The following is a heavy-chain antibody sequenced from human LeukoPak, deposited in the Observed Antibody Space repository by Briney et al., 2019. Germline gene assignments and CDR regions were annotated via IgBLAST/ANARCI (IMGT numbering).Heavy chain of an antibody. CDR1: GFSFSAYW. V-gene: IGHV3-7*01. J-gene: IGHJ4*02. Sequence: HPGGSLRLSCAVSGFSFSAYWMTWVRQAPGTGLEWVANINPAGSETYYVDPVKGRFSISRDNAKNLVYLQMNSLRAEDTAVYHCARFGYVAAVDVWGQGTPVTVS. CDR3: ARFGYVAAVDV. CDR2: INPAGSET. D-gene: IGHD3-10*01.